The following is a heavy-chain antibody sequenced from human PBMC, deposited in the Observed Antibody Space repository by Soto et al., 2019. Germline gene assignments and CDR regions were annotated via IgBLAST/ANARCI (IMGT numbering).Heavy chain of an antibody. Sequence: PGGSLRLSCAASGFTFSNAWMSWVRQAPGKGLEWVGRIKSKTDGGTTDYAAPVKGRFTISRDDSKNTLYLQMNSLRAEDTALYYCAKCIQVNWNYDAFHIWGQGTMVTVSS. CDR2: IKSKTDGGTT. D-gene: IGHD1-7*01. V-gene: IGHV3-15*01. CDR1: GFTFSNAW. J-gene: IGHJ3*02. CDR3: AKCIQVNWNYDAFHI.